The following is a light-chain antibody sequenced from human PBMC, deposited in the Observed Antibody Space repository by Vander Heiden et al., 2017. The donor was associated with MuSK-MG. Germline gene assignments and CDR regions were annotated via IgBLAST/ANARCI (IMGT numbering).Light chain of an antibody. CDR2: EVS. V-gene: IGLV2-8*01. CDR1: SSDVGGYNY. J-gene: IGLJ3*02. CDR3: SSYAGSNNWV. Sequence: QSALTQPPSASGSPGQSVTISCTGTSSDVGGYNYVSWYQQHPGKAPKLMNYEVSKRPSGVPDRFSGSKSGNTASLTVSGLQAEDEADYYCSSYAGSNNWVDGGGTKLTVL.